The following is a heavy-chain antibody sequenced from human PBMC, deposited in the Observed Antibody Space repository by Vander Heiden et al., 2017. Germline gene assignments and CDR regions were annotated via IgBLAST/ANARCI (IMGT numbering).Heavy chain of an antibody. CDR2: INDCSNYK. J-gene: IGHJ1*01. CDR3: ARDRSPTAGTSGIAEKFQH. Sequence: EVQLVESGGGLVKPGGSLRLSCVASGFTFRSYNMNWVRQAPGKGLEWVSSINDCSNYKYYAASVKGRFTISRDNAKNSLYLQMNSLRGEDSAVYYCARDRSPTAGTSGIAEKFQHWGQGTLVTVSS. CDR1: GFTFRSYN. V-gene: IGHV3-21*01. D-gene: IGHD3-10*01.